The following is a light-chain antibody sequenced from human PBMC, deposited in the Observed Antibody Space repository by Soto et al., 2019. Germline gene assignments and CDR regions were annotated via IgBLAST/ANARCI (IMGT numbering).Light chain of an antibody. Sequence: ENLLTHAPATLSLSPGERATLSCRASQSVSSYLAWYQQKPGQAPRLLIYAASSRATGIPDRFSGSGSGTDFTLTITRLEPDDSAVYYCQQHGISHITFGQGTRLEIK. J-gene: IGKJ5*01. CDR2: AAS. CDR1: QSVSSY. CDR3: QQHGISHIT. V-gene: IGKV3-20*01.